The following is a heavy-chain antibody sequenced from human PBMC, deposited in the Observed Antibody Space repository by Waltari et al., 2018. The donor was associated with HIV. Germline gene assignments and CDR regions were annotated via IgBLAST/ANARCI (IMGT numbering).Heavy chain of an antibody. CDR1: GGSLSHGGYY. V-gene: IGHV4-31*03. D-gene: IGHD6-13*01. Sequence: QLQLLESGPGLVEPSQNLSLHCTVSGGSLSHGGYYWNWIRQHPGKGLEWIGYIYYSGTIYYNPSLKSRVTISIDTSKNQFSLKLTSMTAADTAVYYCASRSGGSSRPFDYWGQGTPVTVSS. J-gene: IGHJ4*02. CDR3: ASRSGGSSRPFDY. CDR2: IYYSGTI.